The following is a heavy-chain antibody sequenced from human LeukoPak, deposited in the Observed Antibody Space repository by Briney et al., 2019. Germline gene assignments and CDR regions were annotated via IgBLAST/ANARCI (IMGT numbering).Heavy chain of an antibody. CDR3: ARIRDGGNSHDASDV. D-gene: IGHD4-23*01. J-gene: IGHJ3*01. CDR2: IYPGDSDT. V-gene: IGHV5-51*01. Sequence: GESLQISCKGSGYSFSSYWIGWVRQMPGKGLEWMGIIYPGDSDTRYSPSFQGQVTISADKSISTAYLQWSSLKASDTAMYYCARIRDGGNSHDASDVWGQGTLVTVSS. CDR1: GYSFSSYW.